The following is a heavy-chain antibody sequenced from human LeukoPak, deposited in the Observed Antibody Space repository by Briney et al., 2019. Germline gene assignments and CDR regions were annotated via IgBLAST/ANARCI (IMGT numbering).Heavy chain of an antibody. D-gene: IGHD2-15*01. V-gene: IGHV3-48*01. J-gene: IGHJ5*02. CDR3: ARTPSVSAGHWFDP. CDR2: ISSDSLTI. Sequence: GGSLRLSCAASGFTFSAYSMNWVRQAPGKGLEWVSYISSDSLTIYYANSVKGRFTISRDNAKNSLYLQMNSLRAEDTAVYYCARTPSVSAGHWFDPWGQGTLVTVSS. CDR1: GFTFSAYS.